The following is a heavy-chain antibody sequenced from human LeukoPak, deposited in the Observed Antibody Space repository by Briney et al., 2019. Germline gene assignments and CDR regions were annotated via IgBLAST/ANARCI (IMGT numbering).Heavy chain of an antibody. D-gene: IGHD6-13*01. Sequence: GGSLRLSCAASGFTFDDYAMHWVRQAPGKGLEWVSGISWNSGSIGYADSVKGRFTISRDNARNSLYLQMNSLRAEDTAVYYSARDKREQQMGAYYYYYYMDVWGKGTTVTISS. CDR3: ARDKREQQMGAYYYYYYMDV. V-gene: IGHV3-9*01. CDR2: ISWNSGSI. J-gene: IGHJ6*03. CDR1: GFTFDDYA.